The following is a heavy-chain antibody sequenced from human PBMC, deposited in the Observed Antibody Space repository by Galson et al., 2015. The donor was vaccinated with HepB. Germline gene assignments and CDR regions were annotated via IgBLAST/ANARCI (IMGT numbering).Heavy chain of an antibody. V-gene: IGHV1-46*01. Sequence: SVKVSCKASGYTFTSYYMHWVRQAPGQGLEWMGIINPSGGSTSYAQKFQGRVTMTRDTSTSTVYMELSSLRSEDTAVYYCARGPGDMIVVSLAFDIWGQGTMVTVSS. CDR1: GYTFTSYY. CDR2: INPSGGST. D-gene: IGHD3-22*01. J-gene: IGHJ3*02. CDR3: ARGPGDMIVVSLAFDI.